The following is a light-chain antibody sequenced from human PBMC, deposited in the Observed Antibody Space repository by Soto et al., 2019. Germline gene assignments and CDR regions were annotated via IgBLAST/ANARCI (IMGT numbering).Light chain of an antibody. CDR2: DVS. CDR3: SSYTSSSTRV. Sequence: QSVLTQPASVSGSPGQSITISCSGTSSVVGGYNYVFWYQHHPGKAPKLMIYDVSNRPSGVSNRFSGSKSGNTASLTISGLQAEDEADYYCSSYTSSSTRVFGTGTKVTVL. CDR1: SSVVGGYNY. V-gene: IGLV2-14*03. J-gene: IGLJ1*01.